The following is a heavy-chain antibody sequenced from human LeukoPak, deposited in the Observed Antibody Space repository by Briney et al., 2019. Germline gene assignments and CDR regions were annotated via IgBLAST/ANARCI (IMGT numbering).Heavy chain of an antibody. D-gene: IGHD2-8*01. CDR3: ARFRYCTNGVCSAFDI. V-gene: IGHV4-34*01. J-gene: IGHJ3*02. CDR2: INHSGST. CDR1: GGSFSGYY. Sequence: SETLSLTCAVYGGSFSGYYWSWIRQPPGKGLQWIGEINHSGSTNYNPSLKSRVTISVDTSKNQFSLKLSSVTAADTAVYYCARFRYCTNGVCSAFDIWGQRTTVTVSS.